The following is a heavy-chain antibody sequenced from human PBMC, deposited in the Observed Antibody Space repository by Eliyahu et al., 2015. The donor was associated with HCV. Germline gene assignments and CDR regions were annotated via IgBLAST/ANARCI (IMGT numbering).Heavy chain of an antibody. J-gene: IGHJ6*02. CDR2: IYYSGST. V-gene: IGHV4-59*01. Sequence: QEQLQESGPGLVKPSETLSLXCSVPGGSISTYYWSWMRQPPGKGLEWIGYIYYSGSTSYNPSLKSRVTISVDTSKNQFSLKLSSVTAADTTVYYCARDNWVKRGNDWYYYGMDVWGQGTTVTVSS. D-gene: IGHD3-9*01. CDR1: GGSISTYY. CDR3: ARDNWVKRGNDWYYYGMDV.